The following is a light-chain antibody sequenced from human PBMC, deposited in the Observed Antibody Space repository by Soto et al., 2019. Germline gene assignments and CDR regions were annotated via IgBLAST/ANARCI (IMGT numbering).Light chain of an antibody. V-gene: IGLV1-44*01. CDR3: AAWDDRLYV. CDR2: SNT. J-gene: IGLJ1*01. Sequence: HSVLTQPASGSGAPGERVTIFCSGSSSNIGSHTVNWYQHLPGTAPKLLIYSNTQRPLGVPVRFSGSKSGTSASLAISGLQSEDEAEYYCAAWDDRLYVFGTGTKVTVL. CDR1: SSNIGSHT.